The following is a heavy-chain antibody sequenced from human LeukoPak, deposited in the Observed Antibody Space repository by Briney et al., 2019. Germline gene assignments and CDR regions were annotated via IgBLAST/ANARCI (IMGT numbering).Heavy chain of an antibody. J-gene: IGHJ4*02. Sequence: SVKVSCKASGGTFSSYAISWVRQAPGQGLEWMGRIIPILGIANYAQKFQGRVTITADKSTSTAYMELSSLRSEDTAVYYCARVGYSSGWYSGIDYWGQGTLVTVPS. CDR3: ARVGYSSGWYSGIDY. D-gene: IGHD6-19*01. CDR1: GGTFSSYA. CDR2: IIPILGIA. V-gene: IGHV1-69*04.